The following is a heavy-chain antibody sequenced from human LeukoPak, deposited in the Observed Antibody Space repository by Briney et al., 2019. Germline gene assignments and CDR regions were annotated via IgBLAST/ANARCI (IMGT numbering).Heavy chain of an antibody. J-gene: IGHJ4*02. Sequence: PGRSLRLSCAASGFTFRRYPMHWVRQAPGKGLEWVAVIGWDGSHKYYADSVKGRFSISRDDSKNTVYLQMDSLRAEDTAIYYCARDPQTGPPDYFDYWGQGVLVTVSS. CDR1: GFTFRRYP. V-gene: IGHV3-30-3*01. D-gene: IGHD3-10*01. CDR2: IGWDGSHK. CDR3: ARDPQTGPPDYFDY.